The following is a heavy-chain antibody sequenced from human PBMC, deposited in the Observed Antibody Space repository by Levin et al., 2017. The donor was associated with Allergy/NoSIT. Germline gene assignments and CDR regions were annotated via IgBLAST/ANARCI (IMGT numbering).Heavy chain of an antibody. CDR2: IRSKAYGGTT. J-gene: IGHJ6*03. Sequence: GGSLRLSCTASGFTFGDYAVSWFRQAPGRGLEWVGFIRSKAYGGTTEFAASFQGRFTISRDDSKSIAYLQMNSLKTEDTAVYYCTRIATPKTGDKYYYMYGWGKGTTVTVSS. D-gene: IGHD2-15*01. CDR3: TRIATPKTGDKYYYMYG. CDR1: GFTFGDYA. V-gene: IGHV3-49*03.